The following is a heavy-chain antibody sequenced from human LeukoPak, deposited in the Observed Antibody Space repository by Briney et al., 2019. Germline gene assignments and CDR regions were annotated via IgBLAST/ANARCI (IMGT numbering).Heavy chain of an antibody. D-gene: IGHD6-13*01. CDR3: ARDLGSGIAEPFDH. Sequence: ASVKVSCKASGYTFTRYGICWVRQAPGQGLEWMGWISAYNGNTNYAQKLQGRVTVTTDTSTSTAYMELRSLRSDGTAVYYCARDLGSGIAEPFDHWGQGTLVTVSS. CDR2: ISAYNGNT. J-gene: IGHJ4*02. CDR1: GYTFTRYG. V-gene: IGHV1-18*01.